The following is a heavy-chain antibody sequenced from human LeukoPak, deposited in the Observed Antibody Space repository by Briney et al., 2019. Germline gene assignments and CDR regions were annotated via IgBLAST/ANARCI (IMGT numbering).Heavy chain of an antibody. V-gene: IGHV3-30*02. J-gene: IGHJ4*02. CDR2: IRHDGNNK. Sequence: SGGSLRLSCAASGFTFSNYGMHWVRQAPGKGLEWVAFIRHDGNNKYYADSVKGRFTISRDNSKNTLYLQLNSLRAEDTAVYYCAKAAALIAAAMSDYWGQGTLVTVSS. CDR3: AKAAALIAAAMSDY. D-gene: IGHD6-13*01. CDR1: GFTFSNYG.